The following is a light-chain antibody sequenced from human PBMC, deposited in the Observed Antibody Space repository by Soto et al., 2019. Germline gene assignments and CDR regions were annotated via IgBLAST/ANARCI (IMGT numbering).Light chain of an antibody. CDR1: QSVSSSY. Sequence: EIVMTQSPATLSVSPGERATLSCRASQSVSSSYLAWYQQKPGQAPRLLIYGASSRATGIPDRFSGSGSGTDFTLTISRLEPEDFAVYYCQQYGSSWGTFGQGTKV. CDR3: QQYGSSWGT. J-gene: IGKJ1*01. CDR2: GAS. V-gene: IGKV3-20*01.